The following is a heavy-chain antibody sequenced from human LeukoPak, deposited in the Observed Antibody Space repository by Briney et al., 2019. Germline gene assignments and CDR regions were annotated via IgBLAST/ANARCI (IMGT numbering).Heavy chain of an antibody. CDR1: GFTFNNAW. CDR3: TTGSNRYDSSDFDH. D-gene: IGHD3-22*01. J-gene: IGHJ4*02. CDR2: IYRKTDGGTT. Sequence: PGGSLRLSCVASGFTFNNAWMNWVRQAPGKGLEWVGRIYRKTDGGTTEHAAPVKGRFTISRDDSKNTLYLQMNSLKTEDTAVYYCTTGSNRYDSSDFDHRGQGTLVTVSS. V-gene: IGHV3-15*01.